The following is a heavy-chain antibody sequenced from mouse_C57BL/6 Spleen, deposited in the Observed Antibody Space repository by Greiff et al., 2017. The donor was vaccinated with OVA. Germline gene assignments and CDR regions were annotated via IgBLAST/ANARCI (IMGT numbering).Heavy chain of an antibody. CDR3: ARGAYGYDKVFAY. CDR2: IDPSDSYT. J-gene: IGHJ3*01. Sequence: VQLQQPGAELVMPGASVKLSCKASGYTFTSYWMHWVKQRPGQGLEWIGEIDPSDSYTNYNQKFKGKSTLTVDKSSSTAYMQLSSLTSEDSAVYYCARGAYGYDKVFAYWGQGTLVTVSA. CDR1: GYTFTSYW. D-gene: IGHD2-2*01. V-gene: IGHV1-69*01.